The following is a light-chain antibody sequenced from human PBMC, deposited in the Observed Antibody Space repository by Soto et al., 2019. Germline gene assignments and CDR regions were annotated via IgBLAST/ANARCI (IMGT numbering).Light chain of an antibody. CDR2: AAS. Sequence: AIQVTQSPPSLSASVGDRVTITCRASQAIRNDLAWYQQKPGKAPNLLIYAASHLQSGVPSRFSGSGSGTDFTLIIISLQPEDFATYYCLQDYSYPLTFGGGTKVDIK. CDR3: LQDYSYPLT. J-gene: IGKJ4*01. CDR1: QAIRND. V-gene: IGKV1-6*01.